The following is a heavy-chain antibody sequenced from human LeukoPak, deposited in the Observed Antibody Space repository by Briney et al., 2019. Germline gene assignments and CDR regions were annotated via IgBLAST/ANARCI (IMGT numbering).Heavy chain of an antibody. Sequence: SETLSLTCTVSGDSITSSSYYWSWIRQPAGKGLEWIGRIYTSGSTNYNPSLKSRVTISVDTSKNQFSLKLSSVTAADTAVYYCARDQEAYCSSTSCYEYYYYMDVWGKGTTVTISS. D-gene: IGHD2-2*01. J-gene: IGHJ6*03. CDR3: ARDQEAYCSSTSCYEYYYYMDV. V-gene: IGHV4-61*02. CDR2: IYTSGST. CDR1: GDSITSSSYY.